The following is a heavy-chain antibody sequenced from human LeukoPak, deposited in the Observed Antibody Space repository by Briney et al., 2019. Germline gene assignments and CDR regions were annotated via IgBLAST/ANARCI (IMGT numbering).Heavy chain of an antibody. CDR2: INPNSGGT. CDR3: ARSTIFGVVAADY. D-gene: IGHD3-3*01. CDR1: GYTFTDYY. V-gene: IGHV1-2*06. J-gene: IGHJ4*02. Sequence: ASVKVSCKASGYTFTDYYMHWVRQAPGQGLEWMGRINPNSGGTNYAQKFQGRVTMTRDTSISTAYMELSRLRSDDTAVYYCARSTIFGVVAADYWGQGTLVTVSS.